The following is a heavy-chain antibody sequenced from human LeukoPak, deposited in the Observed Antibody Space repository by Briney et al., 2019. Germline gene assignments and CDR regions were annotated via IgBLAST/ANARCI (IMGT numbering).Heavy chain of an antibody. CDR3: ARGYSGSYLNYFDY. J-gene: IGHJ4*02. CDR1: GGSISSGGYY. CDR2: IYYSGGT. Sequence: PSETLSLTCTVSGGSISSGGYYWSWIRQHPGKGLEWIGYIYYSGGTYYNPSLKSRVTISVDTSKNQFSLKLSSVTAADTAVYYCARGYSGSYLNYFDYWGQGTLVTVSS. D-gene: IGHD1-26*01. V-gene: IGHV4-31*03.